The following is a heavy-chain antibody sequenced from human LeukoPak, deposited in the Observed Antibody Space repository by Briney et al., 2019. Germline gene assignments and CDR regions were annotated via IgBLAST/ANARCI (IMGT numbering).Heavy chain of an antibody. J-gene: IGHJ4*02. CDR2: INSDGSST. D-gene: IGHD3-10*01. Sequence: GGSLRLSCAASGFTFSNYWMHWVRQAPGKGLVWVSRINSDGSSTNYADSMKGRFTIFRDNAKNSLDLQMNSLRVEDTGIYYCVKVAKYYYGSETYYFFEHWGQGTPVTASS. CDR1: GFTFSNYW. CDR3: VKVAKYYYGSETYYFFEH. V-gene: IGHV3-74*01.